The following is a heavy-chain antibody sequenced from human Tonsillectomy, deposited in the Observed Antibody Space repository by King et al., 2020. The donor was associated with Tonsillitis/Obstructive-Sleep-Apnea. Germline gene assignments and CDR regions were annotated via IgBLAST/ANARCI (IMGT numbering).Heavy chain of an antibody. CDR1: GFTFSSYS. V-gene: IGHV3-48*02. J-gene: IGHJ4*02. D-gene: IGHD1-7*01. Sequence: VQLVESGGGLVQPGGSLRLSCAASGFTFSSYSMNWVRQAPGKGLEWVSYISSSSSTIYYADSVKGRFTISRDNAKNSLYLQMNSLRDKDTAVYYCAKEETRADFDYWGQGTLVTVSS. CDR3: AKEETRADFDY. CDR2: ISSSSSTI.